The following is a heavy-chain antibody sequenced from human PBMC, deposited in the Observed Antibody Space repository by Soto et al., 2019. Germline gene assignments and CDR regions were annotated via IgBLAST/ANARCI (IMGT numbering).Heavy chain of an antibody. Sequence: QVQLQESGPGLVKPSQTLSLTCTVSGGSISSGGYYWSWIRQHPGKGLEWIGYIYYSGSTHYNPPLKSRVTISVNTSKNQCSLKLSSVTAADTAVYYCARALINAFDPWGQGTLVTVSS. CDR3: ARALINAFDP. V-gene: IGHV4-31*03. CDR2: IYYSGST. J-gene: IGHJ5*02. CDR1: GGSISSGGYY.